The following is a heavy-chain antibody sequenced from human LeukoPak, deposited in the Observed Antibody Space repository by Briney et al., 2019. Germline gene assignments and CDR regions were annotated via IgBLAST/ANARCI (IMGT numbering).Heavy chain of an antibody. CDR3: ARSRQASGLFNS. CDR1: GYAITSGGFS. J-gene: IGHJ5*01. CDR2: IYDRGPA. V-gene: IGHV4-30-2*01. D-gene: IGHD3-10*01. Sequence: SQTLSLTCTVSGYAITSGGFSRNWIRQPPGKGLEWIGCIYDRGPAYYNPSLKSRFTISVDRPKNQFFLNVTSLTAADTAVYYCARSRQASGLFNSWGQGTLVVVSS.